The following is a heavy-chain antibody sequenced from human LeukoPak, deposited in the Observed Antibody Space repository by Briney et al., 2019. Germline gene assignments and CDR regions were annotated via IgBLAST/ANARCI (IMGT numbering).Heavy chain of an antibody. CDR3: ARDASAAAGQPYDY. V-gene: IGHV3-7*01. CDR2: IKQDGSEK. J-gene: IGHJ4*02. Sequence: GGSLRLSCAVSGFTFGTYWMTWVRQAPGKGLEWVANIKQDGSEKYYVDSVKGRFTISRDNSKNSLYLQMNSLRAEDTAVYYCARDASAAAGQPYDYWGQGTLATVSS. D-gene: IGHD6-13*01. CDR1: GFTFGTYW.